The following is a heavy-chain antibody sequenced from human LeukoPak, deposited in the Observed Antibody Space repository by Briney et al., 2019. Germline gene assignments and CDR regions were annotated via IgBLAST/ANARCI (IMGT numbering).Heavy chain of an antibody. V-gene: IGHV3-30-3*01. Sequence: GRSLRLSRAASGFTFSSYAMHWVRQAPGKGLEWVAVISYDGSNKYYADSVKGRFTISRDNSKNTLYLQMNSLRAEDTAVYYCARGQRRLYAFDIWGQGTMVTVSS. J-gene: IGHJ3*02. CDR1: GFTFSSYA. CDR2: ISYDGSNK. CDR3: ARGQRRLYAFDI. D-gene: IGHD2-21*02.